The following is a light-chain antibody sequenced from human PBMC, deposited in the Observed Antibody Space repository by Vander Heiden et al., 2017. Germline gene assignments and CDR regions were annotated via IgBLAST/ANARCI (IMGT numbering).Light chain of an antibody. V-gene: IGKV3-11*01. Sequence: EIVLTQSPATRSLSPGERATLSRRASQSVSSYLAWYQQKPGQAPRLLIYDASNRATGIPARFSGSGSGTDFTLTISSLEPEDFAVYYCQQRSNWPRVTFGGGTKVEIK. CDR3: QQRSNWPRVT. CDR2: DAS. J-gene: IGKJ4*01. CDR1: QSVSSY.